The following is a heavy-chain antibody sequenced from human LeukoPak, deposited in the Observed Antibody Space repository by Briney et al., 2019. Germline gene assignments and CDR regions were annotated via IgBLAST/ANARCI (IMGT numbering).Heavy chain of an antibody. Sequence: GASVKVSCKASGYTFTSYGISWVRQAPGQGLEWMGWISAYNGNTNYAQKLQGRVTMTTDTSTSTAYMELRRLRSDDTAVYYCARGMPGLTMVRGVIPPPNWFDPWGQGTLVTVSS. D-gene: IGHD3-10*01. J-gene: IGHJ5*02. V-gene: IGHV1-18*01. CDR3: ARGMPGLTMVRGVIPPPNWFDP. CDR1: GYTFTSYG. CDR2: ISAYNGNT.